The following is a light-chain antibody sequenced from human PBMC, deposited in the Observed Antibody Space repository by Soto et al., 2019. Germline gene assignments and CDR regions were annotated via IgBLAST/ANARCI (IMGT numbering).Light chain of an antibody. CDR2: GAS. CDR3: QQYNNWPIT. CDR1: QSVSSN. V-gene: IGKV3-15*01. Sequence: EKVMKQFPATLSVSPGERGTLSCRASQSVSSNLAWYQQKPGQAPRLLVYGASTRATGIPARFSGSGSGTEFTLTISSLQSEDFAVYYCQQYNNWPITFGQGTRLEIK. J-gene: IGKJ5*01.